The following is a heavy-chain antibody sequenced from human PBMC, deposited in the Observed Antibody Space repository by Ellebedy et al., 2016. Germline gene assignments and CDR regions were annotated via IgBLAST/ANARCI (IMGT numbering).Heavy chain of an antibody. CDR1: GFTFSSYA. CDR2: ISGSGRSST. V-gene: IGHV3-23*01. CDR3: ARGGYNSGWGFDF. J-gene: IGHJ4*02. Sequence: GESLKISXAASGFTFSSYAMSWVRQAPGKGLEWVSTISGSGRSSTFYADSAKGRFTISRDDSKNTLYLQINSLRAGDTALYHCARGGYNSGWGFDFWGQGTLVTVSS. D-gene: IGHD6-19*01.